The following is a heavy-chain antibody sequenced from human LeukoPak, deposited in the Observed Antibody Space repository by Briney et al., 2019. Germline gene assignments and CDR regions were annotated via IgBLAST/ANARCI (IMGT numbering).Heavy chain of an antibody. Sequence: GVSLRLSCAASGFTFSSYSMNWVRQAPGKGLEWVSSISSGSTYMYYADSVKGRFTISRDNAQNSMYLQMNSLRAEDTAVYYCGRVGGRSKAAKGDAFDIWGQGTMVTVSS. D-gene: IGHD6-6*01. CDR2: ISSGSTYM. CDR3: GRVGGRSKAAKGDAFDI. V-gene: IGHV3-21*01. J-gene: IGHJ3*02. CDR1: GFTFSSYS.